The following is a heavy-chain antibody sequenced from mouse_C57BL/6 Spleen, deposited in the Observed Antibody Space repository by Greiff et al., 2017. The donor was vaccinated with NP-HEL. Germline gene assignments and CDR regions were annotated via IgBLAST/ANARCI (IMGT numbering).Heavy chain of an antibody. CDR1: GYTFTSYW. J-gene: IGHJ2*01. CDR3: ARSRGFTTVADY. CDR2: IDPSDSYT. V-gene: IGHV1-69*01. D-gene: IGHD1-1*01. Sequence: QVQLKQPGAELVMPGASVKLSCKASGYTFTSYWMHWVKQRPGQGLEWIGEIDPSDSYTNYNQKFKGKSTLTVDKSSSTAYMQLSSLTSEDSAVYYCARSRGFTTVADYWGQGTTLTVSS.